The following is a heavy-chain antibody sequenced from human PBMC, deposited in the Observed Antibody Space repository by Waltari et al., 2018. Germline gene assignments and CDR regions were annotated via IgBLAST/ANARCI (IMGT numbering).Heavy chain of an antibody. CDR2: IKYSGNT. D-gene: IGHD3-3*01. CDR3: ARGRPSDDGRLLGFFD. Sequence: QVQLQQWGVGLLKPSETLSLTCAVSSESFSAYSWNWILLPPGKGLEWIGEIKYSGNTHYNAHLRSRVTMLAEASKSKVSLKLRAATAADTAMYYCARGRPSDDGRLLGFFDWGQGILVTVAS. CDR1: SESFSAYS. V-gene: IGHV4-34*01. J-gene: IGHJ4*02.